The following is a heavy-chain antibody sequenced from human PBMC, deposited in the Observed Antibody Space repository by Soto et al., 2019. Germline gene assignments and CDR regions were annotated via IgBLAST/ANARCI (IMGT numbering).Heavy chain of an antibody. CDR2: IEPTDSYT. CDR1: GNRFTNYW. J-gene: IGHJ4*02. Sequence: LGESLKISCKGSGNRFTNYWINWVRQMPGKGLEWMGRIEPTDSYTNYSPSFQGHVTISADKSISTAYLQWSSLKASDTAMYYCASSLVYYYDSSPNVDYWGQGTLVTVSS. D-gene: IGHD3-22*01. CDR3: ASSLVYYYDSSPNVDY. V-gene: IGHV5-10-1*01.